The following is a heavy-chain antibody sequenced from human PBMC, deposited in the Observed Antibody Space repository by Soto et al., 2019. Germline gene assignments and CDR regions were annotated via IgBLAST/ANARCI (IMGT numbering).Heavy chain of an antibody. V-gene: IGHV3-30-3*01. D-gene: IGHD3-3*01. Sequence: GGSLRLSCAASGFTFSSYAMHWVRQAPGKGLEWVAVISYDGSNKYYADSVKGRFTISRDNSKNTLYLQMNSLRAEDTAVYYCARGDFWSGYYYYYYCMDVWGQGTTVTVSS. CDR1: GFTFSSYA. CDR3: ARGDFWSGYYYYYYCMDV. CDR2: ISYDGSNK. J-gene: IGHJ6*02.